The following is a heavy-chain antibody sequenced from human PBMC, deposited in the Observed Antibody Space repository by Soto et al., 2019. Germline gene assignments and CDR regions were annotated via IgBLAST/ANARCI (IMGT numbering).Heavy chain of an antibody. Sequence: EVQLLESGGGLVQPGGSLRLSCAASGFTFSSYAMSWVRQAPGKGLEWVSAISGSGGSTYYADSVKGRFTISRDNSKNALYLRMNSLRAEDTAVYYCAPRGGVVVVAATGCAFDIWGQGTMVTVSS. V-gene: IGHV3-23*01. CDR1: GFTFSSYA. CDR2: ISGSGGST. D-gene: IGHD2-15*01. J-gene: IGHJ3*02. CDR3: APRGGVVVVAATGCAFDI.